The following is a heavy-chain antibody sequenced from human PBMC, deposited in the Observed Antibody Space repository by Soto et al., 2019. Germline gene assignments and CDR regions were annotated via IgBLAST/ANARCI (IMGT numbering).Heavy chain of an antibody. J-gene: IGHJ4*02. CDR2: IYWDDDK. CDR1: GFSLSSTRMA. D-gene: IGHD6-19*01. CDR3: AHIVVAGLGYYFDY. Sequence: QITLKASGPTLVKPTQTLTLTCTFSGFSLSSTRMAVGWIRQPPGKALEWLALIYWDDDKRHSPFLTRRLTITKDTPKNQVVLTMSIMDPVDTARYYCAHIVVAGLGYYFDYWGQGTLVTVSS. V-gene: IGHV2-5*02.